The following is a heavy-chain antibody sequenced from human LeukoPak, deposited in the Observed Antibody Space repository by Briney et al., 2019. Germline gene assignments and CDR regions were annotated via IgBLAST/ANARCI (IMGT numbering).Heavy chain of an antibody. CDR2: ISYDGSNK. D-gene: IGHD3-22*01. CDR1: GFTFSSYG. J-gene: IGHJ3*02. CDR3: AKDRGTMMDAFDI. Sequence: SLSLSFAASGFTFSSYGMHWVRQAPGKGLAWVAVISYDGSNKYYADSVKGRFTISRDNSKNTLYLQMNSLRAEDTAVYYCAKDRGTMMDAFDIWGQGTMVTVSS. V-gene: IGHV3-30*18.